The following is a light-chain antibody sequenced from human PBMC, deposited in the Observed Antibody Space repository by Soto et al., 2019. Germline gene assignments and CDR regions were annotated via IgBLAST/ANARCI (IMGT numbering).Light chain of an antibody. J-gene: IGKJ4*01. Sequence: EVVMTQSPATLSVSPGEGVTLSCRASQGIGDTLAWYQHKPGQTPRLLIYDTSTRATGVPARFSGSRSGPEFTLTISRLEPEDFAVYYCRQYGRSLEFAFGGGTKVDIK. V-gene: IGKV3-15*01. CDR1: QGIGDT. CDR2: DTS. CDR3: RQYGRSLEFA.